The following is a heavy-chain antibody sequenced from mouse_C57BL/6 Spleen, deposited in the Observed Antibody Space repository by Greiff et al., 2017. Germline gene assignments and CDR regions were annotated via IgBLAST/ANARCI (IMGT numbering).Heavy chain of an antibody. CDR1: GFTFSDYG. J-gene: IGHJ4*01. V-gene: IGHV5-17*01. Sequence: EVMLVESGGGLVKPGGSLKLSCAASGFTFSDYGMHWVRQAPEKGLEWVAYISSGSSTIYYADTVKGRFTISRDNAKNTLFLQMTSLRSEDTAMYYGARNYCGSEVYAMDYWGQGTTVTVSS. CDR3: ARNYCGSEVYAMDY. D-gene: IGHD1-1*01. CDR2: ISSGSSTI.